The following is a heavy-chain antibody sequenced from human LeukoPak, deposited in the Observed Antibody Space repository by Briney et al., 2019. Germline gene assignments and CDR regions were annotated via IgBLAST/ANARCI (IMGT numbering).Heavy chain of an antibody. CDR1: GGSVSSGSYY. D-gene: IGHD2-2*01. J-gene: IGHJ3*02. V-gene: IGHV4-61*02. Sequence: SETLSLTCTVSGGSVSSGSYYWSWIRQPAGKGLEWIGRIYTSGSTNYNPSLKSRVTISVDTSKNQFSLKLSSVTAADTAVYYCARAEGSRYCSSTSCSDDAFDIWGQGTMVTVSS. CDR2: IYTSGST. CDR3: ARAEGSRYCSSTSCSDDAFDI.